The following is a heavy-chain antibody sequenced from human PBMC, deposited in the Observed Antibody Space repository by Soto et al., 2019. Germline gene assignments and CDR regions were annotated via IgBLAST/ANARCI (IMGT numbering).Heavy chain of an antibody. Sequence: EVQLSQSGGGLVQPGESLTLSCSASGFTFSDFTMSWIRQSPGKGLEWVCTISRSGDRTFYAASVTGRLTVSRDNSNNALFLKVNSLRADDTAIYYCARPLPDKTYYYSGMDVWGQGTAVTVSS. J-gene: IGHJ6*02. V-gene: IGHV3-23*01. D-gene: IGHD2-21*01. CDR2: ISRSGDRT. CDR1: GFTFSDFT. CDR3: ARPLPDKTYYYSGMDV.